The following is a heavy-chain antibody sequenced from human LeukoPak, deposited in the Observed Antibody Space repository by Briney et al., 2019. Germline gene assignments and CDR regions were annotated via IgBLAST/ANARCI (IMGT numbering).Heavy chain of an antibody. CDR2: IYTSGST. V-gene: IGHV4-61*02. J-gene: IGHJ4*02. Sequence: SETLSLTCTVSGGSISSGNYYWSWIRQPAGKGLEWIGRIYTSGSTNYNPSLKSRVTISLDTSKNQFSLKLSSVTAADTAVYYCARGRSLNYYGSGSYVIDYWGQGTLVTVSS. D-gene: IGHD3-10*01. CDR3: ARGRSLNYYGSGSYVIDY. CDR1: GGSISSGNYY.